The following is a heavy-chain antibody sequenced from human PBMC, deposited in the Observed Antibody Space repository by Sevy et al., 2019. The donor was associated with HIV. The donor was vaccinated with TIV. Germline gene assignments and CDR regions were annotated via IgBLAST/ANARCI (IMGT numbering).Heavy chain of an antibody. V-gene: IGHV3-21*01. CDR1: GFTISSYS. CDR2: ISSSSSYI. D-gene: IGHD4-17*01. Sequence: GSLRLSCAASGFTISSYSMNWVRQAPGKGLEWVSSISSSSSYICYADSVKGRFTISGDNAKNSLYLQMNSLRAEDTAVYYCARAQTPTYGDYYYYGMDVWGQGTTVTVSS. CDR3: ARAQTPTYGDYYYYGMDV. J-gene: IGHJ6*02.